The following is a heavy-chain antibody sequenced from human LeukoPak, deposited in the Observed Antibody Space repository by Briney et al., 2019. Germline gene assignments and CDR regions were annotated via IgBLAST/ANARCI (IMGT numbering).Heavy chain of an antibody. Sequence: SVKVSCKASGGTFSSYAISWVRQAPGQGPEWMGRIIPIFGIANYAQKFQGRVTITADKSTSTAYMELSSLRSEDTAVYYCARDGDSPINSGSYYNWFDPWGQGTLVTVSS. CDR2: IIPIFGIA. D-gene: IGHD3-10*01. CDR1: GGTFSSYA. CDR3: ARDGDSPINSGSYYNWFDP. V-gene: IGHV1-69*04. J-gene: IGHJ5*02.